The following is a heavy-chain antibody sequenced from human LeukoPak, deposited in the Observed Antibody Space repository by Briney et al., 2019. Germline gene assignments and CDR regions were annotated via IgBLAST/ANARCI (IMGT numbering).Heavy chain of an antibody. V-gene: IGHV3-7*01. J-gene: IGHJ4*02. Sequence: GGSLRLSCAASGFTFSSYWMTWIRQAPGKGLEWVANIKQDGSEKYYVDSVKGRFTISRDNAKNSLYLQMNSLRAEDTAVYYCARDTGGGYSCYDCWGQETLVTVSS. CDR3: ARDTGGGYSCYDC. D-gene: IGHD5-18*01. CDR1: GFTFSSYW. CDR2: IKQDGSEK.